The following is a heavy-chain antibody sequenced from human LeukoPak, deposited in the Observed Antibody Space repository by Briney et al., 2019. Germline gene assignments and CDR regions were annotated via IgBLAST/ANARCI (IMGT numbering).Heavy chain of an antibody. Sequence: SETLSLTCAVYGGSFSGYYWSWIRQPPGKGLEWIGEINHSGSTNYNPSLKSRVTISVDTPKNQFSLKLSSVTAADTAVYYCARGPRLHNWFDPWGQGTLVTVSS. CDR3: ARGPRLHNWFDP. CDR2: INHSGST. D-gene: IGHD4-17*01. CDR1: GGSFSGYY. V-gene: IGHV4-34*01. J-gene: IGHJ5*02.